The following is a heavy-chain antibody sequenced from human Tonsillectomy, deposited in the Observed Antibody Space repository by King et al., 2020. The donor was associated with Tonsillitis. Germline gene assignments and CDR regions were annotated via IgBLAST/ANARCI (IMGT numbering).Heavy chain of an antibody. CDR2: ISSSGNYL. Sequence: VQLVESGGGLVKPGGSLRLSCAASGFTFSYYNMNWVRQAPGKGLEWVSSISSSGNYLYYADSVKGRFSISRDNAKNSLYLQMNSLRAEDTALYYCARVGGAPDAFDIWGQGTMVTVSS. D-gene: IGHD3-10*01. V-gene: IGHV3-21*01. CDR3: ARVGGAPDAFDI. J-gene: IGHJ3*02. CDR1: GFTFSYYN.